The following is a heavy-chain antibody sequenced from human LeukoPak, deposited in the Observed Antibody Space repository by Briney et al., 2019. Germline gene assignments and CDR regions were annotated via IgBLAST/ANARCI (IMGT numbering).Heavy chain of an antibody. V-gene: IGHV3-21*01. CDR2: ISSSSSYI. Sequence: GGSLRLSCAASGFTFSSYSMNWVRQAPGKGLEWVSSISSSSSYIYYADSVKGRFTISRDNAKNSLYLQMNSLRAEDPAVYYCARVVVDTAMVTYYFDYWGQGTLVTVSS. CDR1: GFTFSSYS. J-gene: IGHJ4*02. D-gene: IGHD5-18*01. CDR3: ARVVVDTAMVTYYFDY.